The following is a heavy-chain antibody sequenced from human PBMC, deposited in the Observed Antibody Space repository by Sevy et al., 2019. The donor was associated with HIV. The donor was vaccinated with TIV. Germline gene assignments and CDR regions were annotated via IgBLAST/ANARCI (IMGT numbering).Heavy chain of an antibody. V-gene: IGHV3-23*01. CDR1: GFTFSSYA. Sequence: GGSLRLTCAASGFTFSSYAMSWVRRAPGKGLEWVSGLSGNGGSTNYADSVKGRFALSRDNFKNTLYLQMNNLRAEDTAIYFCAKDRIWELGDAFDIWGQGTMVTVSS. CDR2: LSGNGGST. CDR3: AKDRIWELGDAFDI. J-gene: IGHJ3*02. D-gene: IGHD1-7*01.